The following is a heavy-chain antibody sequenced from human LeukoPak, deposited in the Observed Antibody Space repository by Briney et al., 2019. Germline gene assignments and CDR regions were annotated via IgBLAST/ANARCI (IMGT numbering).Heavy chain of an antibody. V-gene: IGHV3-23*01. D-gene: IGHD6-19*01. Sequence: GGSLRLSSSASGVTLGTHAMSWVRQAPGKGLEWVSAIRFSGDVTFYADSVKGRFTISRDNSKNTLFLRMNSLRDEDTAIYYCPNGGIYPTGWYRTLALWGQGTMVTVS. CDR2: IRFSGDVT. CDR3: PNGGIYPTGWYRTLAL. CDR1: GVTLGTHA. J-gene: IGHJ3*01.